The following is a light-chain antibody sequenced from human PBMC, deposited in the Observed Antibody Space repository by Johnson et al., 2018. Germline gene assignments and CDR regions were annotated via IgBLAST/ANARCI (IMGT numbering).Light chain of an antibody. Sequence: QSVLTQPPSVSAAPGQKVTISCSGSSSNIGNNYVSWYQQLPGTAPKLLIYENNKRPSGIPDRFSGSKSGTSATLGITGLQTGDEADYYCGPWDSSLSAGNVFGTGTKVPVL. CDR1: SSNIGNNY. CDR3: GPWDSSLSAGNV. V-gene: IGLV1-51*02. CDR2: ENN. J-gene: IGLJ1*01.